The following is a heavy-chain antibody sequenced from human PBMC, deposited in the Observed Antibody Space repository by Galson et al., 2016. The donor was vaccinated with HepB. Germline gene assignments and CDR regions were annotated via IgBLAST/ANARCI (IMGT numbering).Heavy chain of an antibody. CDR2: INNYGMST. CDR3: ARGPTLRSREWVFDS. V-gene: IGHV3-74*01. Sequence: SLRLSCAASGFAFSGYWMHWVRQVPGQGPVWVSRINNYGMSTDYADSVKGRFTISRDNARNTLFLQMNSLRVEDTAVYYCARGPTLRSREWVFDSWGQGIVVSVSS. J-gene: IGHJ5*01. D-gene: IGHD3-3*01. CDR1: GFAFSGYW.